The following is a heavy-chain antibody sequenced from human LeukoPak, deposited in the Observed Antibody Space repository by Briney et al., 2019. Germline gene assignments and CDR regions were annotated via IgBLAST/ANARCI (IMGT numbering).Heavy chain of an antibody. Sequence: SETLSLTCTVSGGSINSYYWTWIRQPPGKGLEWIANVYNSGSTNYNPSLTSRVTISVDMFTNQFSLKLTSVTAADTAVYYCARLRSGMDVWGQGTTVTVSS. V-gene: IGHV4-59*01. J-gene: IGHJ6*02. CDR1: GGSINSYY. CDR2: VYNSGST. CDR3: ARLRSGMDV.